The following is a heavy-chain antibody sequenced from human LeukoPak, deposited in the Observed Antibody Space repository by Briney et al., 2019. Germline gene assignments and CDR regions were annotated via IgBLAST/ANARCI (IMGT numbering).Heavy chain of an antibody. J-gene: IGHJ4*02. CDR2: ISGSGGST. V-gene: IGHV3-23*01. CDR1: GFTLSSYA. Sequence: PGGSLRLSCAASGFTLSSYAMSWVRQAPGKGLEWVSAISGSGGSTYYADSVKGRFTISRDNSKNTLYLQMNSLRAEDTAVYYCAKERDSSSWYPRGDFDYWGQGTLVTVSS. CDR3: AKERDSSSWYPRGDFDY. D-gene: IGHD6-13*01.